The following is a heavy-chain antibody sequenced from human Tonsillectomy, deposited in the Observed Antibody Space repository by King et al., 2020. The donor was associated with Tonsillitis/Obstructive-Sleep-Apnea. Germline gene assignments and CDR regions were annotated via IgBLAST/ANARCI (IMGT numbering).Heavy chain of an antibody. J-gene: IGHJ4*02. D-gene: IGHD6-6*01. CDR1: GYSFTSYW. V-gene: IGHV5-51*01. CDR2: IYPSDSDT. Sequence: QLVQSGAEVKKPGESLKISCKGSGYSFTSYWIVWVRQMPGEGLEWMGIIYPSDSDTKYSPSFQGQVTISADKSLSTAYLQWSRLKASDTAMYYCARTPYISSPPDHGGQGTLVTVSS. CDR3: ARTPYISSPPDH.